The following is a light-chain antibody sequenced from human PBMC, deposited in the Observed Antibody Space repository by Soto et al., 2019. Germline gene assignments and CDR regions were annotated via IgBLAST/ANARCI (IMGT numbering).Light chain of an antibody. J-gene: IGKJ1*01. CDR3: QQYNTSPRT. Sequence: IVMTQSPATLSVSPGERATLSCRAGQGVGSNLAWYQQKPGQPPRLLIYGASVRATGIPARFSGSGSGTEFTLSISRLEPEDFAVYYCQQYNTSPRTFGQGTKVEIK. V-gene: IGKV3-15*01. CDR1: QGVGSN. CDR2: GAS.